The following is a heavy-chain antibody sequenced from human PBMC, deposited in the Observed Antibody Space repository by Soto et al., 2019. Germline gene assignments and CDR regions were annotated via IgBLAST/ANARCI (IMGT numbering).Heavy chain of an antibody. J-gene: IGHJ4*02. V-gene: IGHV3-23*01. CDR1: GFPFTTYA. Sequence: EVQLLESRGGLVQPGGSLRLSCSASGFPFTTYAMSWVRQAPGKGLEWVSSISDSGSSTDYADSVKGRFTISRDNAKNILYLQMNSLRAEDTAVYYCATESRITIFGVGRWGDQGTLVTVSS. D-gene: IGHD3-3*01. CDR2: ISDSGSST. CDR3: ATESRITIFGVGRW.